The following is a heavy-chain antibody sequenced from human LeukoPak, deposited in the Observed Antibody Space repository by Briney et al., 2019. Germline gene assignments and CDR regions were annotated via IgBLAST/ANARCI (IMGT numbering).Heavy chain of an antibody. CDR3: ARDLAVTTPFDY. Sequence: PGGSLRLSCAASGFTFSSYSMNWVRQAPGKGLEWVSSISSSSSYIYYADSVKGRFTISRDNAKNSLYLQMNSLRAEDTAVYYCARDLAVTTPFDYWGQGTLVTVPS. D-gene: IGHD4-17*01. CDR2: ISSSSSYI. J-gene: IGHJ4*02. CDR1: GFTFSSYS. V-gene: IGHV3-21*01.